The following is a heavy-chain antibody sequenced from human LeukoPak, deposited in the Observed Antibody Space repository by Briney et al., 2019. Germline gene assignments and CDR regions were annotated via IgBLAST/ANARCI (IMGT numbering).Heavy chain of an antibody. CDR1: GFTFTHYG. D-gene: IGHD3-10*01. CDR2: IRANGETT. CDR3: AKAATYFYGSVTYDWFES. V-gene: IGHV3-23*01. Sequence: PGGSLRLSCAASGFTFTHYGMNWVRQAPGKGLEWVSGIRANGETTYYADSVRGRFTISRDNGKSTIYLQMNSLRVDDTAIYYCAKAATYFYGSVTYDWFESWGQGTLVTVSS. J-gene: IGHJ5*01.